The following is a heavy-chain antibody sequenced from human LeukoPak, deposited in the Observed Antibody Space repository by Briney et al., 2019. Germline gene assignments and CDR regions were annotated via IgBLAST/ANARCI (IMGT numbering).Heavy chain of an antibody. J-gene: IGHJ4*02. CDR1: GYTLTELS. Sequence: GASVKVSCTVSGYTLTELSMHWVRQAPGKGLEWMGGFDPEDGETIYAQKFQGRVTMTEDTSTDTAYMELSSLRSEDTAVYYCATDARIAAAGSFDYRGQGTLVTVSS. CDR2: FDPEDGET. CDR3: ATDARIAAAGSFDY. V-gene: IGHV1-24*01. D-gene: IGHD6-13*01.